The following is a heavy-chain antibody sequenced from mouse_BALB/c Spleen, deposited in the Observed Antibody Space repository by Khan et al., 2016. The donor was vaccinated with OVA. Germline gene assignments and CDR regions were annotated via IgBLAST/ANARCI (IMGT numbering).Heavy chain of an antibody. CDR2: ISDGGSYI. CDR3: VRGYYGYPLAD. Sequence: EVELVESGGGLVKPGGSLTLSCAASGFTFSDYYMYWVRQTPEKRLEWVATISDGGSYIYYLDSVKGRFTISRDDAENNLNLQMSRLKYGDTAMYCCVRGYYGYPLADWGQWTLVTVSA. CDR1: GFTFSDYY. V-gene: IGHV5-4*02. D-gene: IGHD2-2*01. J-gene: IGHJ3*01.